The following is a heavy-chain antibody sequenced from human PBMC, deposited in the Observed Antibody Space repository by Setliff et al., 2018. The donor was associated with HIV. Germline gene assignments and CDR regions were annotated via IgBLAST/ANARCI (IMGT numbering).Heavy chain of an antibody. D-gene: IGHD2-21*01. V-gene: IGHV4-30-4*08. Sequence: SETLSLTCTVSGGSISNGDHYWARIRQSPGKGLEWIGYIYYTGDTYYRSSLESRVTISVDTSNNQFSLRLKSVTAADTAVYFCAPMSISASVYFDYWGQGTLVTVSS. CDR2: IYYTGDT. CDR3: APMSISASVYFDY. J-gene: IGHJ4*02. CDR1: GGSISNGDHY.